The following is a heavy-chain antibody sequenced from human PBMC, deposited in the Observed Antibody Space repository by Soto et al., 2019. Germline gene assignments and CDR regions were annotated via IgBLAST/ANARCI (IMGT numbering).Heavy chain of an antibody. CDR3: ARGLVKRELLYYYYGMDV. J-gene: IGHJ6*02. CDR2: MNPNSGNT. V-gene: IGHV1-8*01. D-gene: IGHD1-26*01. CDR1: GYTFTSYD. Sequence: GASVKVSCKASGYTFTSYDINWVRQATGQGLEWMGWMNPNSGNTGYAQKFQGRVTMTRNTSISTAYMELSSLRSEDTAVYYCARGLVKRELLYYYYGMDVWGQGTTVTVSS.